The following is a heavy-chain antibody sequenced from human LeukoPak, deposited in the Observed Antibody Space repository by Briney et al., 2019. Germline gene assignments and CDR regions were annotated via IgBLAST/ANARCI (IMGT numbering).Heavy chain of an antibody. J-gene: IGHJ4*02. D-gene: IGHD4-11*01. CDR1: GFTFGDYA. V-gene: IGHV3-49*03. CDR3: TRGDYSNYDY. Sequence: GGSLRLSCTASGFTFGDYAMSWFRQAPGKGLEWVGFTRNRPNGGTTEYAASVKGRFTISRDDSKSIAYLQMNGLKIEDTAVYYCTRGDYSNYDYWGQGTLVTVSS. CDR2: TRNRPNGGTT.